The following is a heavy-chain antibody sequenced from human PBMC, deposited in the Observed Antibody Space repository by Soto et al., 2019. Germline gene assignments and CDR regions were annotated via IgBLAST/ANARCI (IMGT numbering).Heavy chain of an antibody. CDR2: TSYDGSNN. CDR3: AGVYYGGNSVNNY. CDR1: GFTFSSFA. Sequence: GGSLRLSCAGSGFTFSSFAMSWVRQAPGKGLEWVAATSYDGSNNYYADSVKGRFIISRDNSKNTLDLLLNTLRAEDTAVYYCAGVYYGGNSVNNYWGQGTPVTVSS. D-gene: IGHD2-8*01. V-gene: IGHV3-30-3*01. J-gene: IGHJ4*02.